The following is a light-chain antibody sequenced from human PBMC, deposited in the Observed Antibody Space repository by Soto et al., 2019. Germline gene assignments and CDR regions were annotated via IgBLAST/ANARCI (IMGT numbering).Light chain of an antibody. CDR1: QSLSSR. V-gene: IGKV1-5*01. Sequence: DIHMTQSPSTLYASVGDRVTITCRASQSLSSRLAWYQQKPGKAPELLIYDASSLKSGVPSRFSGSESGTEFTLTISSLQPDDFATYYCQQYNNFWTFGQGTKVDIK. J-gene: IGKJ1*01. CDR2: DAS. CDR3: QQYNNFWT.